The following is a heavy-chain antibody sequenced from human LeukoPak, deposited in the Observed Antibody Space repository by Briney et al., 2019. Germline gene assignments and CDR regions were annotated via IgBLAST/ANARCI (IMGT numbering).Heavy chain of an antibody. CDR3: VKCPSSVTNLAYFQH. D-gene: IGHD4-17*01. V-gene: IGHV3-64D*06. Sequence: GGSLRLSCSASGFTFSSYAMHWVRQAPGKGLEYVSAISSNGGSTYYADSVKGRFTISRDNSKNTLYLQMSSLRAEDTAVYYCVKCPSSVTNLAYFQHWGQGTLVTVSS. CDR2: ISSNGGST. J-gene: IGHJ1*01. CDR1: GFTFSSYA.